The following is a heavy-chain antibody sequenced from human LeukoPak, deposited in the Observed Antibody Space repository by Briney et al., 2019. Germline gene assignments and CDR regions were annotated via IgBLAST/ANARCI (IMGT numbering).Heavy chain of an antibody. CDR3: ARGPPAGYSGYDYFHDY. V-gene: IGHV4-39*07. Sequence: SETLSLTCTVSGGSISSSSYYWGWIRQPPGKGLEWIGSIYYSGSTYYNPSLKSRVTISVDTSKNQFSLKLSSVTAADTAVYYCARGPPAGYSGYDYFHDYWGQGTLVTVSS. CDR1: GGSISSSSYY. J-gene: IGHJ4*02. CDR2: IYYSGST. D-gene: IGHD5-12*01.